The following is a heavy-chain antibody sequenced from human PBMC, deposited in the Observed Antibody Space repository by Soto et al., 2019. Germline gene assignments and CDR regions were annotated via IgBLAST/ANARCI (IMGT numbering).Heavy chain of an antibody. V-gene: IGHV3-21*01. J-gene: IGHJ5*02. D-gene: IGHD2-2*01. CDR1: GFTFSSYS. CDR3: ARDYYCSSTSCYDADP. CDR2: ISSSSSYI. Sequence: PGGSLRLSCAASGFTFSSYSMNWVRQAPGKGLEWVSSISSSSSYIYYADSVKGRFTISRDNAKNSLYLQMNSLRAEDTAVYYCARDYYCSSTSCYDADPWGQGTLVTVS.